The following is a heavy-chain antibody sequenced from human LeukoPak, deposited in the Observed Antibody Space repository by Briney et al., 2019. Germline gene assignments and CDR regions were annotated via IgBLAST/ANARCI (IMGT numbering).Heavy chain of an antibody. CDR1: GGSISSYY. CDR2: INHSGST. Sequence: PSETLSLTCTVSGGSISSYYWSWIRQPPGKGLEWIGEINHSGSTNYNPSLKSRVTISVDTSKNQFSLKLSSVTAADTAVYYCARGTPPLYYDSSGYYRSHRFDPWGQGTLVTVSS. V-gene: IGHV4-34*01. D-gene: IGHD3-22*01. J-gene: IGHJ5*02. CDR3: ARGTPPLYYDSSGYYRSHRFDP.